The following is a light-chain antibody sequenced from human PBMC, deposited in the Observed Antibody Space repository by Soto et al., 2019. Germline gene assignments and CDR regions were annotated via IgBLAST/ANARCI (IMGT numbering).Light chain of an antibody. CDR2: HDS. CDR1: QSISSW. J-gene: IGKJ5*01. CDR3: QQYNSYPIT. Sequence: DIQMTQSPSTLSASVGDRVTITCRASQSISSWLAWYQQKPGKAPRLLIYHDSSLESGVPSRFRGSGSGTEFTLTISRLQPDDFETYFCQQYNSYPITFGQGTRLEIK. V-gene: IGKV1-5*01.